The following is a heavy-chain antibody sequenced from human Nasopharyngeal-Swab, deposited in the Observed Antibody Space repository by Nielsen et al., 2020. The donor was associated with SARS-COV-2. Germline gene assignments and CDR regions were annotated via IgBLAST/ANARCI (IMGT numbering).Heavy chain of an antibody. D-gene: IGHD2-15*01. V-gene: IGHV4-34*01. Sequence: SETLSLTCAVYGGSFSGYYWSWIRQPPGKGLEWIGEINHSESTNYNPSLKSRVTISVDTSKNQFSLKLSSVTAADTAVYYCARDMGGCSGGSCYPWGQGTLVTVSS. J-gene: IGHJ5*02. CDR1: GGSFSGYY. CDR2: INHSEST. CDR3: ARDMGGCSGGSCYP.